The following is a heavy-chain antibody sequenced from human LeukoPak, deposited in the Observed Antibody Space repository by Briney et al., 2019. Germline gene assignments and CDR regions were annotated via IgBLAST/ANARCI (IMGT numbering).Heavy chain of an antibody. Sequence: PGGSLRLSCAASGFTFSSYWMSWVRQAPGKGLEWVANIKQDGSEKYYVDSVKGRLAISRDNAKNSLYLQMNSLRAEDTAVYYCAREIVGGTNFDYWGQGTLVTVSS. D-gene: IGHD6-19*01. CDR3: AREIVGGTNFDY. J-gene: IGHJ4*02. V-gene: IGHV3-7*01. CDR1: GFTFSSYW. CDR2: IKQDGSEK.